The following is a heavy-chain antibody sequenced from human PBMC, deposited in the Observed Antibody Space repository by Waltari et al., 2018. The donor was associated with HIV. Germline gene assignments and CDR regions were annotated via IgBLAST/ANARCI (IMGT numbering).Heavy chain of an antibody. CDR2: IISYNGNT. CDR1: GYTFTTSG. J-gene: IGHJ5*02. Sequence: QVQLVQSRAEVKKPGASVKVSCKASGYTFTTSGFTWVRQAPGKGLEWMGWIISYNGNTNYAQKLQGRVTMTTDASTSTAYMELRSLRSDDTAVYYCGRSHRKFGGVMVGPWGQGTLVTVSS. V-gene: IGHV1-18*01. CDR3: GRSHRKFGGVMVGP. D-gene: IGHD3-16*02.